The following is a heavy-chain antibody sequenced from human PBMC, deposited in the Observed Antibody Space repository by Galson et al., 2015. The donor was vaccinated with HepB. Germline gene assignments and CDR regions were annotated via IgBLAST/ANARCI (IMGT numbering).Heavy chain of an antibody. V-gene: IGHV1-3*04. CDR2: IHTGSGNT. D-gene: IGHD6-13*01. CDR1: GYTFTNYA. Sequence: SVKVSCKASGYTFTNYAMHWVRQAPGQRLEWMGWIHTGSGNTKYSQKFQGRVTITRDISASTAYMELTRLTPEDTTVYYCARIAAAGTWIDYWGQGTLVTVSS. J-gene: IGHJ4*02. CDR3: ARIAAAGTWIDY.